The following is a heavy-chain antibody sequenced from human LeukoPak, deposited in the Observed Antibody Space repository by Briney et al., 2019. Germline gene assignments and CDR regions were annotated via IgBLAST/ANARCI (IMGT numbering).Heavy chain of an antibody. D-gene: IGHD5-18*01. CDR3: ARAAGGITAMVYYYYYMDV. Sequence: GGSLRLSCAASGFTFSTFAMIWVRQPPGKGLEWVSSIFPSGGEIHYADSVRGRFTISRDNSKSTLSLQMNSLRAEDTAVYYCARAAGGITAMVYYYYYMDVWGKGTTVTISS. CDR1: GFTFSTFA. J-gene: IGHJ6*03. V-gene: IGHV3-23*01. CDR2: IFPSGGEI.